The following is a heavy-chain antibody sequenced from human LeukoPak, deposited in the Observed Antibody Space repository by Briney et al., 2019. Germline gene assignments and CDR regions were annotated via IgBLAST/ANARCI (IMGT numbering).Heavy chain of an antibody. CDR1: GGSISSGSYY. CDR3: ASGLLWFGEFIDY. D-gene: IGHD3-10*01. V-gene: IGHV4-61*02. CDR2: IYTSGST. Sequence: PSETLSLTCTVSGGSISSGSYYWSWIRQPAGKGLEWIGRIYTSGSTNYNPSLKSRVTISVDTSKNQFSLKLSSVTAADTAVYYCASGLLWFGEFIDYWGQGTLVTVSS. J-gene: IGHJ4*02.